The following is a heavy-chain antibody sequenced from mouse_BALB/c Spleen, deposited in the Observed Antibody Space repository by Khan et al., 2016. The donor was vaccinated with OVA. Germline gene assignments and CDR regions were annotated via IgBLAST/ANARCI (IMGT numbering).Heavy chain of an antibody. CDR1: GFTFSSFA. V-gene: IGHV5-9-3*01. CDR2: ISSGGHYT. CDR3: ARSLVDYYAMDY. D-gene: IGHD2-2*01. Sequence: EVELVESGGGVVKPGGSLKLSCSASGFTFSSFAMSWVRQTPEKRLEWVATISSGGHYTFYPDSVKGRFTISRDSARNTLHLQMSSLRSEDTAMYYCARSLVDYYAMDYWGQGTSVTVSS. J-gene: IGHJ4*01.